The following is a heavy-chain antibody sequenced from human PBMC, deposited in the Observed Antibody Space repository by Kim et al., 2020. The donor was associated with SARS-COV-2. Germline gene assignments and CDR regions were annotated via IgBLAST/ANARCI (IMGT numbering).Heavy chain of an antibody. D-gene: IGHD2-21*02. J-gene: IGHJ4*02. V-gene: IGHV3-53*01. CDR3: AGGRGNSAV. CDR2: GGST. Sequence: GGSTYYADSVKGRFTISRENSKNTLYLQMNRLRAEDTAVYYCAGGRGNSAVWGQGTLVTVSS.